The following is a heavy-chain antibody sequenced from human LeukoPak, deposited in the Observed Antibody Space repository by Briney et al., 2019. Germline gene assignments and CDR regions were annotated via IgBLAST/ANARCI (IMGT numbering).Heavy chain of an antibody. V-gene: IGHV3-49*04. J-gene: IGHJ4*02. CDR3: TRSPQSNHVNRDY. D-gene: IGHD1-14*01. Sequence: SLRLSCSASRFTFSDYAMSWVRQAPPRRLVWEGVIRSKTFGGTTEYAASVKGRFTISRDDSKRIAYLQMNSLKTEDTAVYYCTRSPQSNHVNRDYGDQETGVRVSS. CDR2: IRSKTFGGTT. CDR1: RFTFSDYA.